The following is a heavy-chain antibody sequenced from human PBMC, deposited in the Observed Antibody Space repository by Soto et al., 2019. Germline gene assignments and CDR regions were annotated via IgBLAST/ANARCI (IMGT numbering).Heavy chain of an antibody. D-gene: IGHD6-19*01. Sequence: QVQLVESGGGVVQPGRSLRLSCAASGFTFSSYAMHWVRQAPGKGLEWVAVISYDGSNKYNADSVKGRFTISRDNSKNTLYLQMNSLRAEDTAVYYCARDRGYSSGWFGLIENYFDYWGQGTLVTVSS. CDR2: ISYDGSNK. V-gene: IGHV3-30-3*01. CDR3: ARDRGYSSGWFGLIENYFDY. J-gene: IGHJ4*02. CDR1: GFTFSSYA.